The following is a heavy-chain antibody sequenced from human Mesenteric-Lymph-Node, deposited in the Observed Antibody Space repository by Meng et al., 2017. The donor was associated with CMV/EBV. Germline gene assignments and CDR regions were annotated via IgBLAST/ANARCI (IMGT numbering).Heavy chain of an antibody. Sequence: ASVKVSCKASGYTFTSYDIIWVRQATGQGLEWMGRIKPNSGKTDYEQKLQGRVTITRDTAISTAYMDLSSLRSDDTAVYFCARGLDYYDFWGQGTLVTVSS. CDR2: IKPNSGKT. CDR1: GYTFTSYD. V-gene: IGHV1-8*01. J-gene: IGHJ4*02. CDR3: ARGLDYYDF.